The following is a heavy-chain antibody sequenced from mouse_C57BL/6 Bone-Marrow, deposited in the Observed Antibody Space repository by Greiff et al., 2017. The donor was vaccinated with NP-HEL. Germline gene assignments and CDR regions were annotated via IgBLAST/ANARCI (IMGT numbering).Heavy chain of an antibody. CDR2: IRLKSDNYAT. J-gene: IGHJ2*01. V-gene: IGHV6-3*01. Sequence: EVKLVESGGGLVQPGGSMKLSCVASGFTFSNYWMNWVRQSPEKGLEWVAQIRLKSDNYATHYAESVKGRFTISSDDSKSSVYLQMNNLRAEDTGIYYCTGSLFTTVNFDYWGQGTTLTVSS. CDR1: GFTFSNYW. CDR3: TGSLFTTVNFDY. D-gene: IGHD1-1*01.